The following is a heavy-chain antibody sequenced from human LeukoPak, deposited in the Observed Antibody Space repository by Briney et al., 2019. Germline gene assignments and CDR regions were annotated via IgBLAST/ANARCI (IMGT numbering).Heavy chain of an antibody. CDR2: ISGSGGST. CDR1: GFTFSSYA. D-gene: IGHD5/OR15-5a*01. Sequence: VGSLRLSCAASGFTFSSYAMSWVRQAPGKGLEWVSAISGSGGSTYYADSVKGRFTISRDNSKNTLYLQMNSLRAEDTAVYYCAKASRAGDSVDYWGQGTLVTVSS. V-gene: IGHV3-23*01. CDR3: AKASRAGDSVDY. J-gene: IGHJ4*02.